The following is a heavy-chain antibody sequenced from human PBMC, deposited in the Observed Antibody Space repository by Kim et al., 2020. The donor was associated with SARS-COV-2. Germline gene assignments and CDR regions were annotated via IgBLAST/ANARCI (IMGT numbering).Heavy chain of an antibody. CDR1: GYTFTGYY. Sequence: ASVKVSCKASGYTFTGYYMHWVRQAPGQGLEWMGWINPNSGGTNYAQKFQGWVTMTRDTSISTAYMELSRLRSDDTAVYYCARDHASSLQLWSHNWFDPWGQGTLVTVSS. J-gene: IGHJ5*02. CDR2: INPNSGGT. V-gene: IGHV1-2*04. CDR3: ARDHASSLQLWSHNWFDP. D-gene: IGHD5-18*01.